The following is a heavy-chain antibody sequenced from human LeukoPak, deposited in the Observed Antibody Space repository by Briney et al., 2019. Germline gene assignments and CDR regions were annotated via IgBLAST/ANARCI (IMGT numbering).Heavy chain of an antibody. J-gene: IGHJ3*02. CDR2: LDPEDGET. Sequence: EASVKVSCKVSGHTLIELTMHWVRQAPGKRLEWMGGLDPEDGETIYALDFEGRVTMTEDTSTDTAYMELGSLRSEDTAVYYCAIVVVGANIAFDIWGQGTMVTVSS. CDR1: GHTLIELT. D-gene: IGHD1-26*01. V-gene: IGHV1-24*01. CDR3: AIVVVGANIAFDI.